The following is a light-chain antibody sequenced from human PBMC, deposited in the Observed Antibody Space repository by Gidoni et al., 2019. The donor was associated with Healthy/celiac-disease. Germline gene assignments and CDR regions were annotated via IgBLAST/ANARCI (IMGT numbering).Light chain of an antibody. J-gene: IGKJ2*01. CDR3: QQSYSTPLMYT. V-gene: IGKV1-39*01. CDR2: AAS. CDR1: QSISSY. Sequence: DIQMTQSPSSLSASVGDRVTITCRASQSISSYLNWYQQKPGKAPKLLIYAASSLQSGVPLRFSGSGSGTDFTLTISSLQPEDFATYYCQQSYSTPLMYTFGQGTKLEIK.